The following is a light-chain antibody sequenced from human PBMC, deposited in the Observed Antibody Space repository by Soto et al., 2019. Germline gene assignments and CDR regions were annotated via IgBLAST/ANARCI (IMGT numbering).Light chain of an antibody. CDR1: SGSVSAGHY. CDR3: VLYMGNGISV. CDR2: DTN. Sequence: QAVVTQEPSFSVSPGGTVTLTCGLNSGSVSAGHYPSWYQQIPGQAPRTLLYDTNTLSSGVPDRFSGSILGNKAALTITGAQADDESDYYCVLYMGNGISVFGGGTKVTVL. V-gene: IGLV8-61*01. J-gene: IGLJ3*02.